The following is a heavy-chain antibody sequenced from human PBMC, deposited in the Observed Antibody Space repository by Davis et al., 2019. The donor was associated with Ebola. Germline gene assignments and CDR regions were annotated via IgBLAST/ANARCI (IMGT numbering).Heavy chain of an antibody. V-gene: IGHV4-30-2*02. J-gene: IGHJ2*01. Sequence: SETLSLTCAVSGGSISSGGYSWSWIRQPPGKGLEWIGYIYHSGSTYYDPSLNSRVTISVNTSKNQFSLKLSSVTAADTAVYYCARRSSYDSGGHYYGQKSHWYFDLWGRGTLITVSS. CDR3: ARRSSYDSGGHYYGQKSHWYFDL. D-gene: IGHD3-22*01. CDR2: IYHSGST. CDR1: GGSISSGGYS.